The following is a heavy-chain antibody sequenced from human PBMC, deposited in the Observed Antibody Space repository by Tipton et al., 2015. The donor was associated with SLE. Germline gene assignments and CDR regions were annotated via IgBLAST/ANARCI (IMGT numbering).Heavy chain of an antibody. Sequence: SLRLSCAASGFTFSSYAMSWVRQAPGKGLEWVSAISSNGGSTYYADSVKGRFTISRDNSKNTLYLQMSSLRAEDTAVYFCVKPEDSSDEFDIWGQGTMVTVSS. CDR3: VKPEDSSDEFDI. V-gene: IGHV3-64D*06. J-gene: IGHJ3*02. CDR2: ISSNGGST. CDR1: GFTFSSYA. D-gene: IGHD6-6*01.